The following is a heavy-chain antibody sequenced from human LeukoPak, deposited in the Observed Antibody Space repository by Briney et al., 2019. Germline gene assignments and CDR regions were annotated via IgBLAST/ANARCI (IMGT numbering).Heavy chain of an antibody. D-gene: IGHD2-2*01. J-gene: IGHJ5*02. CDR1: GYTFTGYY. V-gene: IGHV1-2*02. CDR3: ARLNWDDGVVSGFDQ. CDR2: INPNSGGT. Sequence: ASVKVSCKASGYTFTGYYMHWVRQAPGQGLEWMGWINPNSGGTNYAQKFQGRVTMTRDTSISTAYMELSRLRSDDTAVYYCARLNWDDGVVSGFDQWGQGILVTVSS.